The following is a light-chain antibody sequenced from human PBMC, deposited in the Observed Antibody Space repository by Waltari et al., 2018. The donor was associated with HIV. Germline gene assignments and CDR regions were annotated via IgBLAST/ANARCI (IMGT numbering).Light chain of an antibody. V-gene: IGLV1-44*01. J-gene: IGLJ1*01. CDR3: AAWDDSLNGYV. CDR2: GDS. CDR1: RSNIESSA. Sequence: QSVLTQPPSASGTPGHRVNNSCSGSRSNIESSAVDWYQHHPAPAPALLIFGDSQRPSGVPDRFSASKSGTSASLAISGLQSEDEADYYCAAWDDSLNGYVFGTGTRVTVL.